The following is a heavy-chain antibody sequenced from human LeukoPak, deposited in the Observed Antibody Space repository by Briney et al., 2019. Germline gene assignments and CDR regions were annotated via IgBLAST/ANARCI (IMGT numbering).Heavy chain of an antibody. Sequence: GGSVRLSCAASGFTFSNYAMRWVRQAPGKGLEWVSGISGSGDSTYYADSAKGRFTISRDNSKNTLYLQMNSLRAEDTAVYYCARRSGIAVAGAFDYWGQGTLVTVSS. D-gene: IGHD6-19*01. CDR2: ISGSGDST. CDR3: ARRSGIAVAGAFDY. J-gene: IGHJ4*02. CDR1: GFTFSNYA. V-gene: IGHV3-23*01.